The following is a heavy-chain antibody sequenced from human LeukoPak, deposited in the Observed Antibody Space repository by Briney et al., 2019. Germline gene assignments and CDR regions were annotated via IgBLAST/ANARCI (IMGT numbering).Heavy chain of an antibody. Sequence: SETPSLTCGVSGYSISSGYYWGWIRQPPGKGLEWIGSIYHSGSTSYNASLKSRVTISVDTSKNQFSLKLTSVTAADTAVYYCAREVVASITIFGVQSAFDIWGQGTMVTVSS. J-gene: IGHJ3*02. V-gene: IGHV4-38-2*02. CDR1: GYSISSGYY. CDR3: AREVVASITIFGVQSAFDI. CDR2: IYHSGST. D-gene: IGHD3-3*01.